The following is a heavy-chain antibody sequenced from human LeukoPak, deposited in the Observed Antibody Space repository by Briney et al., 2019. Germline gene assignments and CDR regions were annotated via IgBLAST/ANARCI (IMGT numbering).Heavy chain of an antibody. V-gene: IGHV1-69*05. CDR2: IIPIFGTA. Sequence: SVKVSCKASGGTFSSYAISWVRQAPGQGLEWMGRIIPIFGTANYAQKFQGRVTITTDESTSTAYLELSSLRSEDTAVYYCARGHYYYDSSGYYDPTDAFDIWGQGTMVTVSS. J-gene: IGHJ3*02. CDR3: ARGHYYYDSSGYYDPTDAFDI. D-gene: IGHD3-22*01. CDR1: GGTFSSYA.